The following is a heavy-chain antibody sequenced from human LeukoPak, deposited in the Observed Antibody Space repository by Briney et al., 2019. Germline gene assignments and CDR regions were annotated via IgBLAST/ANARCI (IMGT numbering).Heavy chain of an antibody. V-gene: IGHV3-74*01. CDR2: INTDGSIT. CDR3: ASQVALGY. D-gene: IGHD2-15*01. CDR1: GFTFSNYW. J-gene: IGHJ4*02. Sequence: GGSLRLSCAASGFTFSNYWMHWVRQGPGKGLVWVSHINTDGSITNYADSVKGRFTISRDNAKNTLYLQMNSLRVDDTAIYYCASQVALGYWGQEILVTVSS.